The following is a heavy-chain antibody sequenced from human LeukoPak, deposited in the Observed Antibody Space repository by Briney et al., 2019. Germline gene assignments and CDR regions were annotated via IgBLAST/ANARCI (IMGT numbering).Heavy chain of an antibody. D-gene: IGHD4-17*01. CDR2: MNPNSGNT. J-gene: IGHJ3*02. CDR1: GYTFTSYD. Sequence: ASVKVSCKASGYTFTSYDINWVRYATGQGLEWMGWMNPNSGNTGYAQKFQGRVTMTRNTSISTAYMELSSLRSEDTAVYYCARGQGYGDGDDAFDIWGQGTMVTVSS. V-gene: IGHV1-8*01. CDR3: ARGQGYGDGDDAFDI.